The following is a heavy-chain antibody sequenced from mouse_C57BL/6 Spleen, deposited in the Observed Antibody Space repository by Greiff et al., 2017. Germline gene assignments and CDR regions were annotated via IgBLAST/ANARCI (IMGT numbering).Heavy chain of an antibody. CDR2: IHPNSGST. V-gene: IGHV1-64*01. CDR3: ARGGGSRSYWYFDV. Sequence: QVQLQQPGAELVKPGASVKLSCKASGYTFTSYWMHWVKQRPGQGLEWIGMIHPNSGSTNYNEKFKSKATLTVDKSSSTAYMQLSSLTSEDSAVYYCARGGGSRSYWYFDVWGTGTTVTVSS. CDR1: GYTFTSYW. D-gene: IGHD1-1*01. J-gene: IGHJ1*03.